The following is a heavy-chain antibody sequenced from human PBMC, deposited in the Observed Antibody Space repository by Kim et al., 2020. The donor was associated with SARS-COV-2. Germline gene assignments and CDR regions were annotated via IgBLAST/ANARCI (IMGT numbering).Heavy chain of an antibody. Sequence: GNTNYAQKVQGRVTMTTDTSTSTAYMELRSLRSDDTAVYYCARNLAAAGTWGQGTLVTVSS. J-gene: IGHJ5*02. CDR3: ARNLAAAGT. CDR2: GNT. D-gene: IGHD6-13*01. V-gene: IGHV1-18*01.